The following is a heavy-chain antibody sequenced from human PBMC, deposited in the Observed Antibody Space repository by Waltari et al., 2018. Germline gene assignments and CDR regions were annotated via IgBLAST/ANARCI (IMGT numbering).Heavy chain of an antibody. D-gene: IGHD2-21*02. CDR3: ARRDRVTNFDL. V-gene: IGHV5-51*01. Sequence: EVQLVQSGAEVKKHGESLKISCQASGYSFNTSFNGWVRQIPGRGREWMRIIYPEDSNTRYNPSFQGQITISVDKSIRTAYLQWSSLKASDTAVYYCARRDRVTNFDLWGQGTPVTVSS. CDR2: IYPEDSNT. CDR1: GYSFNTSF. J-gene: IGHJ4*02.